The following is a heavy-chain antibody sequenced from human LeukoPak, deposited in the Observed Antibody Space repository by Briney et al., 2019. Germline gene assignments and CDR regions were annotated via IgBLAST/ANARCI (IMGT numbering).Heavy chain of an antibody. CDR1: GGSFSGYY. V-gene: IGHV4-34*01. D-gene: IGHD3-10*01. J-gene: IGHJ4*02. CDR3: ARDLNRRAEFDY. CDR2: INHSGST. Sequence: SETLSLTCAVYGGSFSGYYWSWLRQPPGKGLEWIGEINHSGSTNYNPSLKSRVTISVDTSKNQFSLKLSSVTAADTAVYYCARDLNRRAEFDYWGQGTPVTVSS.